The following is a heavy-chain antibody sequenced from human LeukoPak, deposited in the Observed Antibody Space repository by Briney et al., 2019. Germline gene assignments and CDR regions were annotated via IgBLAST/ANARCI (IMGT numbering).Heavy chain of an antibody. CDR1: GFVFGTYA. Sequence: GGSLRLSCTGSGFVFGTYAMHWVRQAPGKGLEWVAVISYDGSNKYYADSVKGRFTISRDNSKNTLYLQMNSLRAEDTAVYYCARAMVQSVNWFDPWGQGTLVTVSS. V-gene: IGHV3-30-3*01. J-gene: IGHJ5*02. CDR2: ISYDGSNK. CDR3: ARAMVQSVNWFDP. D-gene: IGHD5-18*01.